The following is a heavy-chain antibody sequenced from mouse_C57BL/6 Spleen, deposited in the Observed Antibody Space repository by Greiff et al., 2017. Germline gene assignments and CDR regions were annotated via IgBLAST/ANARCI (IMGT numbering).Heavy chain of an antibody. CDR1: GYAFTNYL. CDR2: INPGSGGT. Sequence: QVQLQQSGAELVRPGTSVKVSCKASGYAFTNYLIEWVKQRPGQGLEWIGVINPGSGGTNYNEKFKGKATLTADKSSSTAYMQLCSLTSEDSAVXSCSEFSLWYFDVWGTGTTVTVSS. J-gene: IGHJ1*03. V-gene: IGHV1-54*01. CDR3: SEFSLWYFDV.